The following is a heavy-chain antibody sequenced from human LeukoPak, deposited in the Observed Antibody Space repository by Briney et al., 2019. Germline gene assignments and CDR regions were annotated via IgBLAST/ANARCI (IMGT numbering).Heavy chain of an antibody. V-gene: IGHV3-30*03. J-gene: IGHJ4*02. CDR1: GFTFSSYG. CDR2: ILHDGSNK. D-gene: IGHD7-27*01. CDR3: ASRKLGNDY. Sequence: GGSLRLSCAASGFTFSSYGMNWVRQSPGKGLEWVAVILHDGSNKYYADSVKGRFTISRDNSKNTMYLQMNSLRDEDTAVYYCASRKLGNDYWGQGTLVTVSS.